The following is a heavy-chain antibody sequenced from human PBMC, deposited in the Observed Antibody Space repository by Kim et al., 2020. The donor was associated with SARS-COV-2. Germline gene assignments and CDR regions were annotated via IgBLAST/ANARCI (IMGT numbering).Heavy chain of an antibody. CDR1: GGSLSGYY. J-gene: IGHJ5*02. CDR2: IYDSGST. V-gene: IGHV4-4*07. Sequence: SETLSLTCTVSGGSLSGYYWSWIRQTAGKGLEWIGRIYDSGSTTYNPSLKSRVTMSVDTSKNQFSLKLNSVTAADTALYYCARRHSNYNWFDPWGQGTLVTVSS. CDR3: ARRHSNYNWFDP. D-gene: IGHD4-4*01.